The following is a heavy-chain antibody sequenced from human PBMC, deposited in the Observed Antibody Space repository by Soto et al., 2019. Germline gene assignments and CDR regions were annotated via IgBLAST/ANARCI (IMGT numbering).Heavy chain of an antibody. J-gene: IGHJ6*02. CDR2: ISYDGSNK. CDR1: GFTFSSYG. Sequence: GGSLRLSCAASGFTFSSYGMHWVRQAPGKGLEWVAVISYDGSNKYYADSVKGRFTISRDNSKNTLYLQMNSLRAEDTAVYYCAKDSPYSSSWYLWSPNYYGMDVWGQGTTVTVSS. D-gene: IGHD6-13*01. CDR3: AKDSPYSSSWYLWSPNYYGMDV. V-gene: IGHV3-30*18.